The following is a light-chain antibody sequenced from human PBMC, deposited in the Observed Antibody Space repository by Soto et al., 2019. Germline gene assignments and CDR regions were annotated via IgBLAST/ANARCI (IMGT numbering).Light chain of an antibody. J-gene: IGKJ4*02. CDR1: QSVSSN. V-gene: IGKV3-15*01. CDR3: QQYNNWAPVLT. CDR2: GAS. Sequence: EIVMSQSPAPLSVSPGDRATLSCRASQSVSSNFAWYQQNPGQAPRLLIYGASTRATGIPARCSGSGSGTEYTLSNSSQQSEAFAVYYCQQYNNWAPVLTFGGGTKVEIK.